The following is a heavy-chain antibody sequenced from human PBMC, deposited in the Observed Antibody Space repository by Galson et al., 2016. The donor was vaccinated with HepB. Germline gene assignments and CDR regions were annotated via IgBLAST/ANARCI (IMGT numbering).Heavy chain of an antibody. CDR3: ARGYWNERFFDA. CDR2: IYTGGKK. CDR1: GFTFSSNY. J-gene: IGHJ4*02. V-gene: IGHV3-53*01. Sequence: SLRLSCATSGFTFSSNYMTWVRQAPGKGLEWVSIIYTGGKKYYADSVKGRFTIPRDNSQNTLHLQMNSLRAEDTAMYYCARGYWNERFFDAWGQGTLVTVSS. D-gene: IGHD1-1*01.